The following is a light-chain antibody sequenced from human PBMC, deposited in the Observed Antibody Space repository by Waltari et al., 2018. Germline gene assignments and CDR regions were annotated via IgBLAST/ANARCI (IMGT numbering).Light chain of an antibody. Sequence: QSVLTQPPSVSGAPGQRVTISCTGSSSNIWAGFDVHWYQQLPGKAPNLLIYGDSSRPSGVPDRFSGSKSGTSASLTITGLQAEDEADYYCQSFDYTLSVLGGGTKVTVL. J-gene: IGLJ2*01. CDR3: QSFDYTLSV. CDR1: SSNIWAGFD. CDR2: GDS. V-gene: IGLV1-40*01.